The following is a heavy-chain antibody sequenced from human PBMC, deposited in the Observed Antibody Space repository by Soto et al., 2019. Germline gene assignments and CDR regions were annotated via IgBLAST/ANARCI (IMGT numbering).Heavy chain of an antibody. CDR2: IVPTVDTS. D-gene: IGHD5-12*01. J-gene: IGHJ4*02. CDR1: GATFSSYA. CDR3: VRVVAIPGYPDN. Sequence: AASVKVSCKTSGATFSSYAITWVRQAPGQGLEWMGGIVPTVDTSTYAQKFQGRVTITADKFTNTVYMELSSLRSDDTAVYYCVRVVAIPGYPDNWGQGTLVTVSS. V-gene: IGHV1-69*06.